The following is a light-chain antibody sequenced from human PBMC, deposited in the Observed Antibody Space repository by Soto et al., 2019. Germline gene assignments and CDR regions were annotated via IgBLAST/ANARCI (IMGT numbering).Light chain of an antibody. CDR3: QLWDSNSDNVV. J-gene: IGLJ2*01. CDR2: DDR. Sequence: SYELTQPASLSVAPGQTARITCGGSNIGRKSVHWYQQKPGQAPVVVVYDDRGRPSGIPERFSGSNSGNTATLTISRVEAGDEADYYCQLWDSNSDNVVFGGGTKVTVL. CDR1: NIGRKS. V-gene: IGLV3-21*02.